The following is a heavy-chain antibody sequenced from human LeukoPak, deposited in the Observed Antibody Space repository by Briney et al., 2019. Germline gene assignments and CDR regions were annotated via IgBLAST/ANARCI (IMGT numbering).Heavy chain of an antibody. CDR3: AKDQSWYGSGSYPADY. CDR1: GYTFTSYY. Sequence: RASVKVSCKASGYTFTSYYMHWVRQAPGQGLEWMGIINPSGGSTSYAQKFQGRVTMTRDTSTSTVYMELSSPRSEDTAVYYCAKDQSWYGSGSYPADYWGQGTLVTVSS. V-gene: IGHV1-46*01. J-gene: IGHJ4*02. CDR2: INPSGGST. D-gene: IGHD3-10*01.